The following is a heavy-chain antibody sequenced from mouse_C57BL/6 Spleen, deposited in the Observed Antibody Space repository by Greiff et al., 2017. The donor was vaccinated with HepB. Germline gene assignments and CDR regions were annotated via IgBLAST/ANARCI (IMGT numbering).Heavy chain of an antibody. CDR1: GYTFTSYW. CDR2: INPSNGGT. J-gene: IGHJ4*01. Sequence: QVQLQQPGTDLVKPGASVKLSCKASGYTFTSYWMHWVKQRPGQGLEWIGNINPSNGGTNYNEKFKSKATLTVDKSSSTAYMQLSSLTSEDSAVYYGAREEGLPYAMDYWGQGTSVTVSS. D-gene: IGHD2-2*01. CDR3: AREEGLPYAMDY. V-gene: IGHV1-53*01.